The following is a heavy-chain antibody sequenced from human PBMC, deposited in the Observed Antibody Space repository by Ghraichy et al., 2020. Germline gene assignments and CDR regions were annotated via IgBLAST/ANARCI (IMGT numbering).Heavy chain of an antibody. CDR1: GFTFRSCG. CDR2: IRSDGRDK. CDR3: AKDYGDYIEYFDF. Sequence: GGSLRLSRAASGFTFRSCGMHWVRQAPGKGLEWVAFIRSDGRDKYYADSVEGRFTISRDSSKNTLYLQMNSLRTEDTAVYYCAKDYGDYIEYFDFWGQGTLVTVSS. V-gene: IGHV3-30*02. D-gene: IGHD4-17*01. J-gene: IGHJ4*02.